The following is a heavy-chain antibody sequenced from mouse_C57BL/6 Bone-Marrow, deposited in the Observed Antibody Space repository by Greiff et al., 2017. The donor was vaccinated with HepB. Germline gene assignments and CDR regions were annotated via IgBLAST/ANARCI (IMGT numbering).Heavy chain of an antibody. CDR1: GFTFSSYG. J-gene: IGHJ3*01. CDR3: ATLAYYSNSWFAY. V-gene: IGHV5-6*01. CDR2: ISSGGSYT. D-gene: IGHD2-5*01. Sequence: EVKLMESGGDLVKPGGSLKLSCAASGFTFSSYGMSWVRQTPDKRLEWVATISSGGSYTYYPDSVKGRFTISRDNAKNTLYLQMSSLKSEDTAMYYCATLAYYSNSWFAYWGQGTLVTVSA.